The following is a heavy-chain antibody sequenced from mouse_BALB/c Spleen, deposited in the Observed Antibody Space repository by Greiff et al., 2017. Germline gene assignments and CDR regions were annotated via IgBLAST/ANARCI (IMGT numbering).Heavy chain of an antibody. CDR1: GFTFSDYY. Sequence: DVKLVESGGGLVKPGGSLKLSCAASGFTFSDYYMYWVRQTPEKRLEWVATISDGGSYTYYPDSVKGRFTISRDNAKNNLYLQMSSLKSEDTAMYYCARAWGNYFDYWGQGTTLTVSS. D-gene: IGHD4-1*01. CDR3: ARAWGNYFDY. V-gene: IGHV5-4*02. CDR2: ISDGGSYT. J-gene: IGHJ2*01.